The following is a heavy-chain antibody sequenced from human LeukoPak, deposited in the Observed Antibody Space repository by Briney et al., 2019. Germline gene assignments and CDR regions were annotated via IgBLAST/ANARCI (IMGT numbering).Heavy chain of an antibody. J-gene: IGHJ3*02. Sequence: ASVKVSCKASGYTFTGYYIHWVRQAPGQGLEWMGWINPNSGCTNYAQKFQGRVTMTRNTSISTAYMELSRLRSDDTAVYYCARDLEYLYPGGAFDIWGQGTMVTVSS. CDR1: GYTFTGYY. CDR3: ARDLEYLYPGGAFDI. D-gene: IGHD3-16*01. CDR2: INPNSGCT. V-gene: IGHV1-2*02.